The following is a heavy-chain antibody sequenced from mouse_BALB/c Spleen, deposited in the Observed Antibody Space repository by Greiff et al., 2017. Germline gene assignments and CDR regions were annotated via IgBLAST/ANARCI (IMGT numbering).Heavy chain of an antibody. D-gene: IGHD2-1*01. CDR1: GYTFTSYW. Sequence: QVQLQQSGAELAKPGASVKMSCKASGYTFTSYWMHWVKQRPGQGLEWIGYINPSTGYTEYKQKFKDKATLAADKSSSTAYMQLSSLTSEDSAVYYCARDGNFDYWGQGTTLTVSS. CDR2: INPSTGYT. J-gene: IGHJ2*01. CDR3: ARDGNFDY. V-gene: IGHV1-7*01.